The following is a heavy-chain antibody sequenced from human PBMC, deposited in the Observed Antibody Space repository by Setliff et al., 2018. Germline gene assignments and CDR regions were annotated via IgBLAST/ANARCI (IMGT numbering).Heavy chain of an antibody. V-gene: IGHV1-69*05. CDR3: AREGVDTRSSTDYRYYMDV. J-gene: IGHJ6*03. D-gene: IGHD5-18*01. CDR2: TIPSFGST. Sequence: SVKVSCKASGGTFRSYGISWVRQAPGQGLEWMGGTIPSFGSTNYAQKSQDRVTIITDESTSTAYMELSSLRTEDTAVYYCAREGVDTRSSTDYRYYMDVWGKGTTVTVSS. CDR1: GGTFRSYG.